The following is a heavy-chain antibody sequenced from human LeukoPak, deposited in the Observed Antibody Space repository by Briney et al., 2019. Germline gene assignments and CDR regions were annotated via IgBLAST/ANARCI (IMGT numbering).Heavy chain of an antibody. Sequence: PSETLSLTCTVSGGSISSSSYYWGWIRQPPGRGLEWIGSIYYSGSTYYNPSLKSRVTISVDTSKNQFSLKLSSVTAADTAVYYCARGTAMGAFGSDPWGQGTLVTVSS. CDR2: IYYSGST. CDR1: GGSISSSSYY. J-gene: IGHJ5*02. D-gene: IGHD2-21*02. V-gene: IGHV4-39*07. CDR3: ARGTAMGAFGSDP.